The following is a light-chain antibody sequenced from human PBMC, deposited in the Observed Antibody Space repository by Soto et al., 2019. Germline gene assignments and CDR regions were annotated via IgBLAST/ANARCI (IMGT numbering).Light chain of an antibody. CDR1: QSVSSS. CDR2: DAS. CDR3: QQNSDWPLT. J-gene: IGKJ4*01. Sequence: EIVLIQSPATLSLSPGERATLSCRASQSVSSSLAWDQQNPGQAPRLLIFDASNRATGIPVRFSGSGSGTDFTLTISSLEPEDFTVYYCQQNSDWPLTFGGGTRVEIK. V-gene: IGKV3-11*01.